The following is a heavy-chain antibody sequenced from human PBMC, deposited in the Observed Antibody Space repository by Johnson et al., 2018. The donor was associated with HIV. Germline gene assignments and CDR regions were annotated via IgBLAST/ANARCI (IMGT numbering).Heavy chain of an antibody. CDR1: GFSFDDYG. CDR2: INWNGGST. D-gene: IGHD1-26*01. J-gene: IGHJ3*02. V-gene: IGHV3-20*04. CDR3: ARVRSGWELLGAFDI. Sequence: VQLVESGGVAIQPGGSLRLSCAASGFSFDDYGMSWVRQAPGKGLAWVSGINWNGGSTGYAASVKGRFTISRDNAKNALYLQMNSLRAEDTAVYYCARVRSGWELLGAFDIWGQGTMVTVSS.